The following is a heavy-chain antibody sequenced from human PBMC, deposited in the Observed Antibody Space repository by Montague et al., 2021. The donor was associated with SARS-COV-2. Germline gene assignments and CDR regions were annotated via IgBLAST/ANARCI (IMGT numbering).Heavy chain of an antibody. D-gene: IGHD1-14*01. CDR1: GVAERRRRSE. Sequence: SETLSLTCTVSGVAERRRRSEEHRSELPSLAELVCSLLLEYTRTSRSNPSLQSRVTMSVDTSKNQFSLTVRSVTAADTAVYYCASLDRNWCDSWGQGTLVTVS. CDR2: LEYTRTS. J-gene: IGHJ5*01. CDR3: ASLDRNWCDS. V-gene: IGHV4-61*01.